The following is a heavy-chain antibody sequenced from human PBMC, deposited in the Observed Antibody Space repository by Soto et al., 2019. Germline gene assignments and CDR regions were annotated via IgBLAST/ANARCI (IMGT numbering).Heavy chain of an antibody. V-gene: IGHV1-69*13. CDR3: ARDSSYYDSSGYYNFDY. D-gene: IGHD3-22*01. Sequence: SVKVSCKASGGTFSSYAISWVRQAPGQGLEWMGGIIPIFGTANYAQKFQGRVTITADESTSTAYMELSSLRSEDTAVYYCARDSSYYDSSGYYNFDYWGQGTLVTVSS. CDR2: IIPIFGTA. CDR1: GGTFSSYA. J-gene: IGHJ4*02.